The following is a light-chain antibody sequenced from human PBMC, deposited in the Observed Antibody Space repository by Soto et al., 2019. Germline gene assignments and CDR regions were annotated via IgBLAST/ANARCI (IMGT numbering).Light chain of an antibody. Sequence: QSALTQPASVSGSPGQSITISCTGSSSDVGAYPSVSWYQQHPGKAPKLMIYEVSNWPSGVSRRFSGSKSGNTASLTISGLQAEDEAHYYCSSYTSDNRNYVFGTGTKLTVL. CDR2: EVS. V-gene: IGLV2-14*01. J-gene: IGLJ1*01. CDR3: SSYTSDNRNYV. CDR1: SSDVGAYPS.